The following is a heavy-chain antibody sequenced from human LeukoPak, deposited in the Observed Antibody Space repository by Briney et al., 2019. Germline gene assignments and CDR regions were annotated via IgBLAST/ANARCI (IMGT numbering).Heavy chain of an antibody. J-gene: IGHJ6*03. Sequence: HPGGSLRLSCAASGFIVSGNYMSWVRQAPGKGLEWVSVIYSGGNTYYADSVKGRFTISRDNSKNTLYLQINGLRAEDTAVYYCASVEVIVGATLYYYYYMDVWGKGTTVTVSS. CDR2: IYSGGNT. D-gene: IGHD1-26*01. CDR3: ASVEVIVGATLYYYYYMDV. V-gene: IGHV3-53*01. CDR1: GFIVSGNY.